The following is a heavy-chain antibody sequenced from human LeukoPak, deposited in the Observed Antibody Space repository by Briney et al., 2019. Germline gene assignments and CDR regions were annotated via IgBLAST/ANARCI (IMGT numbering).Heavy chain of an antibody. J-gene: IGHJ4*02. V-gene: IGHV4-59*01. CDR1: GGSISGWY. D-gene: IGHD6-19*01. Sequence: SETLSLTCTVSGGSISGWYWSWIRQPPGKGLEWIGYIYGSGYANYNPSLKSRVTMSIDTSKNHFSLKLTSVTAADTATYYCARETSLAGFASGLGFNYWGQGILVTVSS. CDR3: ARETSLAGFASGLGFNY. CDR2: IYGSGYA.